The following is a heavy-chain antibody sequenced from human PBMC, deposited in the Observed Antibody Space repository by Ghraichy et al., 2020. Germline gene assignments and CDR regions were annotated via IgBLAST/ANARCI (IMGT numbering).Heavy chain of an antibody. CDR2: VHYTGTT. CDR1: RGSLRSRDYY. CDR3: ARLMRTSGAWNSPGGFDI. Sequence: SETLSLTCSVSRGSLRSRDYYWAWLRQSPGKGLVWIGTVHYTGTTYYNRSLRSRITMSVDTANNLFPLRLTPVTAADTSLYYCARLMRTSGAWNSPGGFDIWGQGRMVTVCS. V-gene: IGHV4-39*01. J-gene: IGHJ3*02. D-gene: IGHD1-7*01.